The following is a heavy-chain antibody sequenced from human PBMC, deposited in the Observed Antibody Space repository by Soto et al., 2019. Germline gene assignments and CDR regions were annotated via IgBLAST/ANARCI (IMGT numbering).Heavy chain of an antibody. CDR1: GGSVSSGSYY. J-gene: IGHJ4*02. CDR3: ARQSIAVARNYFDY. CDR2: IYYSGST. Sequence: SETLSLTCTVSGGSVSSGSYYWSWTRQPPGKGLEWIGYIYYSGSTNYNPSLKSRVTISVDTSKNQFSLKLSSVTAADTAVYYCARQSIAVARNYFDYWGQGTLVTVPS. V-gene: IGHV4-61*01. D-gene: IGHD6-19*01.